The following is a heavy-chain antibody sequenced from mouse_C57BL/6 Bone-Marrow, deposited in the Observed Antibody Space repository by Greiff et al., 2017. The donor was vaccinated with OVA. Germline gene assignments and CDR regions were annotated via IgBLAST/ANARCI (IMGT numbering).Heavy chain of an antibody. CDR1: GFTFSNYW. CDR3: FSWFAY. Sequence: EVKLQESGGGLVQPGGSLKLSCVASGFTFSNYWMNWVRQSPEKGLEWVAQIRLKSDNYATHYAESVKGRFTISRDYSKSSVYLQMNNLRAEDTGIYYCFSWFAYWGQGTLVTVSA. V-gene: IGHV6-3*01. CDR2: IRLKSDNYAT. J-gene: IGHJ3*01.